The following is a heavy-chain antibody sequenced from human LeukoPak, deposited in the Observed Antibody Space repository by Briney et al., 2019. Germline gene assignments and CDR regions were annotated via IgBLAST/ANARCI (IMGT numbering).Heavy chain of an antibody. CDR3: ARDRVTMIVVPTSNFDY. J-gene: IGHJ4*02. V-gene: IGHV4-34*01. Sequence: SETLSLTCAVYGGSFSGYYWSWIRQPPGKGLEWIGEINHSGSTNYNPSLKSRVTISVDTSKNQFSLKLSSVTAADTAVYYCARDRVTMIVVPTSNFDYWGQGTLVTVSS. CDR1: GGSFSGYY. CDR2: INHSGST. D-gene: IGHD3-22*01.